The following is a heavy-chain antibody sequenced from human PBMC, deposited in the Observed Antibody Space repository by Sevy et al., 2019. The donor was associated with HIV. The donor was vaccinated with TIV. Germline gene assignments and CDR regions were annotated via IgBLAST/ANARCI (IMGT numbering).Heavy chain of an antibody. V-gene: IGHV3-23*01. CDR2: ISGSTGTT. D-gene: IGHD3-10*01. J-gene: IGHJ4*02. CDR3: AKDTGSGRIYFDS. Sequence: GGSLRLSCAASGFTFSNYAMTRVRQAPGKGLEWVSSISGSTGTTYYADSVKGRFTISRDNSKNTLYLQMNSLRAEDTAVYSCAKDTGSGRIYFDSWGQGTPVTVSS. CDR1: GFTFSNYA.